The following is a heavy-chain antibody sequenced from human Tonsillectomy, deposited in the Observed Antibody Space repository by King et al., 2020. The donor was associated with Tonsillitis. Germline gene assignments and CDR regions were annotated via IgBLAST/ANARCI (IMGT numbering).Heavy chain of an antibody. CDR3: ARDLGYYYGPGGLGAFDI. CDR2: IYSGGST. Sequence: VQLVESGGGLIQPGGSLRLSCAASGFTVRSNYMNWVRQAPGKGLEWVSVIYSGGSTYYADAVKGRFTITRDNSKNTLFLQMNSLRAEDTAVYYCARDLGYYYGPGGLGAFDIWGRGTLVTVSS. V-gene: IGHV3-53*01. J-gene: IGHJ3*02. CDR1: GFTVRSNY. D-gene: IGHD3-10*01.